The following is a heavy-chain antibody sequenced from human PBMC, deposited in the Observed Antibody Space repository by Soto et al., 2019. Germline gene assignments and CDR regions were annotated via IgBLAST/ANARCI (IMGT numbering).Heavy chain of an antibody. Sequence: SETLSLTCAVYGGSFSGYYWSWIRQPPGKGLEWIGEINHSGSTNYNPSLKSRVTISVDTSKNQFSLKLSSVTAADTAVYYCARGDFWSCWSDYYYYMDVWGKGTTVPVSS. V-gene: IGHV4-34*01. D-gene: IGHD3-3*01. CDR1: GGSFSGYY. J-gene: IGHJ6*03. CDR2: INHSGST. CDR3: ARGDFWSCWSDYYYYMDV.